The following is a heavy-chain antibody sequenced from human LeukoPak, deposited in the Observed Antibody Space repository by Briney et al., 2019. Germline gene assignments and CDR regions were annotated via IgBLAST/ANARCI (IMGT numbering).Heavy chain of an antibody. D-gene: IGHD3-3*01. J-gene: IGHJ4*02. Sequence: GASVKVSCKASGYTFTSYGISWVRQAPGQGLEWMGWISAYNGNTNYAQKLQGRVTMTTDTSTSTAYMELRSLRSDDTAVYYCARDHSRPPFFWSGYFANNLFDYWGQGTLVTVSS. CDR2: ISAYNGNT. V-gene: IGHV1-18*01. CDR1: GYTFTSYG. CDR3: ARDHSRPPFFWSGYFANNLFDY.